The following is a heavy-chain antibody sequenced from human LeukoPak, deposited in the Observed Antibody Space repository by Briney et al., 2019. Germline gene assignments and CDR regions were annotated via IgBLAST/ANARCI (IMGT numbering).Heavy chain of an antibody. CDR2: MNPNNGNT. J-gene: IGHJ4*02. Sequence: ASVKVSCKASGYTFTSYDINWVRQATGPGLEWMGWMNPNNGNTDYAQKFQGRVTLTRNTSISTAYMELSSLRSEDTAVYYCATSPILPQLVRELDYWGQGTLVTVSS. CDR3: ATSPILPQLVRELDY. V-gene: IGHV1-8*01. CDR1: GYTFTSYD. D-gene: IGHD6-13*01.